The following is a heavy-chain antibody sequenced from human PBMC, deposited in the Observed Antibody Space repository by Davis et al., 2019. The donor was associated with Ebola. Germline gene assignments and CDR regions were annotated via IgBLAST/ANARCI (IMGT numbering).Heavy chain of an antibody. CDR2: ISSSSSYI. CDR3: ARDKRSSWYGGMDV. CDR1: GFTFSSYS. J-gene: IGHJ6*02. D-gene: IGHD6-19*01. V-gene: IGHV3-21*04. Sequence: GGSLRLSCAASGFTFSSYSMNWVRQAPGKGLEWVSSISSSSSYIYYADSVKGRFTISRDNAKNSLYLQMNSLRAEDTAVYYCARDKRSSWYGGMDVWGQGTTVTVSS.